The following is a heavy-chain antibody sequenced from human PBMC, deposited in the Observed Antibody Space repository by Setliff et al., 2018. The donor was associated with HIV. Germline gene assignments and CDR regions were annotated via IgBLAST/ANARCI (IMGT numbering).Heavy chain of an antibody. Sequence: SETLSLTCSVSGGSFSGYYWSWIRQPPGKGLEWIGYIYYIGNTNYNPSLKGRVTLSVDTSKNQLSLKLSSVTAADTAVYYCARGGFTGVTTHFQHWGRGTLVTVSS. J-gene: IGHJ1*01. CDR1: GGSFSGYY. D-gene: IGHD4-17*01. CDR3: ARGGFTGVTTHFQH. CDR2: IYYIGNT. V-gene: IGHV4-59*08.